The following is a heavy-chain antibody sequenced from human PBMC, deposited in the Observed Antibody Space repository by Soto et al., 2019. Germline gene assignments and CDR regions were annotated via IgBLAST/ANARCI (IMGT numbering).Heavy chain of an antibody. CDR2: IFDSGST. Sequence: SETLSLTCTVSGISISNNFWSWIRQPPGKGLEWIGYIFDSGSTNYNPSLKSRVTISVDMSKNQFSLNLNSVTAADTAVYYCARDPLRLNGDHWGQGTLVTVSS. CDR3: ARDPLRLNGDH. CDR1: GISISNNF. V-gene: IGHV4-59*01. J-gene: IGHJ4*02. D-gene: IGHD1-1*01.